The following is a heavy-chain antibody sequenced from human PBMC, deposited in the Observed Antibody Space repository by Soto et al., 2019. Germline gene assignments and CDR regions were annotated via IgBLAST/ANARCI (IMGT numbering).Heavy chain of an antibody. V-gene: IGHV3-64D*06. CDR2: ISSNGGST. Sequence: GGSLRLSXSASGFTFSSYAMHWVRQAPGKGLEYVSAISSNGGSTYHADSVKGRFTISRDNSKNTLYLQMSSLRAEDTAVYYCVKDGDIYIAGRRTPIYFDYWGQGTLVTVSS. CDR3: VKDGDIYIAGRRTPIYFDY. J-gene: IGHJ4*02. D-gene: IGHD6-6*01. CDR1: GFTFSSYA.